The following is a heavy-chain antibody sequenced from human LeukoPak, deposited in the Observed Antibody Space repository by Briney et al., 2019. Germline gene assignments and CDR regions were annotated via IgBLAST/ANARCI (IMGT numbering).Heavy chain of an antibody. D-gene: IGHD1-14*01. Sequence: SETLSLTCTVSGGSISSSSYYWGWIRQPPGKGLEWIGSIYYSGSTYYNPSLKSRVTISVDTSKNQFSLKLSSVTAADTAVYYCARDLTTPQTKIPNAWRAPGPKYYYGMDVWGQGTTVTVSS. CDR1: GGSISSSSYY. CDR3: ARDLTTPQTKIPNAWRAPGPKYYYGMDV. J-gene: IGHJ6*02. CDR2: IYYSGST. V-gene: IGHV4-39*07.